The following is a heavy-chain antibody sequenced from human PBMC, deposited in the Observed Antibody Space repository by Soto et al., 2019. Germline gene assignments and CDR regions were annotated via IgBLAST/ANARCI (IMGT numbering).Heavy chain of an antibody. CDR2: ISAYNGNT. CDR3: ARVPPYNSSKSDY. Sequence: QVQLVQSGAEVKKPGASVKVSCKASGYTFTSYGISWVRQAPGQGLQWMGWISAYNGNTNYAQKLQGRVTMTTDTSTSTGYMEIRSLRSDDTAVYYCARVPPYNSSKSDYLCHGTLVTVFS. CDR1: GYTFTSYG. J-gene: IGHJ4*01. D-gene: IGHD6-6*01. V-gene: IGHV1-18*04.